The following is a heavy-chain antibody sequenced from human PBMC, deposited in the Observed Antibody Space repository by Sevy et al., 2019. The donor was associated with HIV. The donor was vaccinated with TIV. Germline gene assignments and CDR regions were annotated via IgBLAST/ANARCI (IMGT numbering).Heavy chain of an antibody. V-gene: IGHV1-2*02. J-gene: IGHJ6*02. CDR2: INPKSGGT. D-gene: IGHD2-2*02. CDR3: ARVVEPAGIDPYYYGVDV. CDR1: GYTFTDYY. Sequence: ASVKVSCNASGYTFTDYYIHWVRQAPGQGLEWMGWINPKSGGTNDAQKFHGRVTMTRDTSISTAYMELSRLRSDDTAVYYCARVVEPAGIDPYYYGVDVWGPGATVTVSS.